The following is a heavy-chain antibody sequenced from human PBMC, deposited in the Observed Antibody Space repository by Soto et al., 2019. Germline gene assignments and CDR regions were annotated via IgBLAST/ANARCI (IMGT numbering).Heavy chain of an antibody. CDR1: GGSISSSNNY. J-gene: IGHJ4*02. CDR2: ISYSGST. Sequence: PSETLSLTCSVSGGSISSSNNYWGWIRQSPGKGLEWTGSISYSGSTYYNPSLKTRLTMSVDTSNNQFSLRLSSVTAADTAVYYCARHGGYYDILTGYPAWGQGTLVTVSS. CDR3: ARHGGYYDILTGYPA. D-gene: IGHD3-9*01. V-gene: IGHV4-39*01.